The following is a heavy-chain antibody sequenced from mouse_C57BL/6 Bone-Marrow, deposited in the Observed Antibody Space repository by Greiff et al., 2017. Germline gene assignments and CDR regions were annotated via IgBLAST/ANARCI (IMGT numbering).Heavy chain of an antibody. Sequence: EVHLVESGPELVKPGASVKISCKASGYSFTDYNMNWVKQSNGKSLEWIGVINPNYGTTSYNQKFKGKATLTVDQSSSTAYMQRTSLTSEDSAVYYCARGYDYDYAMDYWGQGTSVTVSS. CDR2: INPNYGTT. CDR3: ARGYDYDYAMDY. J-gene: IGHJ4*01. D-gene: IGHD2-4*01. V-gene: IGHV1-39*01. CDR1: GYSFTDYN.